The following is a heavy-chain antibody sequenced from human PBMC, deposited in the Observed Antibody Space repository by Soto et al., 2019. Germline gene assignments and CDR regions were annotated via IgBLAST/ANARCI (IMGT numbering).Heavy chain of an antibody. CDR1: GGTFSSYT. Sequence: QVQLVQSGAEVKKPGSSVTVSCKASGGTFSSYTIGWVRQAPRQGLEWMGGIIPIFGAANYAQKFQGRVTITADESTSIAYMELSSLRSEDTAVYYCARGNHRWLQLWYFDLWGRGTLVTVSS. CDR2: IIPIFGAA. J-gene: IGHJ2*01. CDR3: ARGNHRWLQLWYFDL. V-gene: IGHV1-69*12. D-gene: IGHD5-12*01.